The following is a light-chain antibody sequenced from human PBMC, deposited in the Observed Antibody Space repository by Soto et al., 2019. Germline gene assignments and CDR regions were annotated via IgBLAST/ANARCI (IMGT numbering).Light chain of an antibody. CDR2: GNN. J-gene: IGLJ2*01. CDR1: SANIGAGYD. V-gene: IGLV1-40*01. Sequence: QSVLTQPPSVSGAPGQTITISCTGSSANIGAGYDVHWYQQFPGTAPKLLIHGNNDRPSGVSDRFSASKSGTSASLAITGLQAEDVADYYCQSYDSSLRVYVVFGGGTKLTVL. CDR3: QSYDSSLRVYVV.